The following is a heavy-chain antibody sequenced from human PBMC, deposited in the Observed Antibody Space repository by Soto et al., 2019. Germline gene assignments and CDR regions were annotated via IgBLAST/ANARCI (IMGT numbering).Heavy chain of an antibody. D-gene: IGHD3-3*01. V-gene: IGHV4-4*07. J-gene: IGHJ4*02. CDR1: GGSLTKHY. Sequence: KPSETLSLTCTVSGGSLTKHYWSWIRQPAGKGLEWIGRVSTSGNVVSKASLRSRLTMSVDTSKNQFSLRLTSVTAADTAVYYCARDNNDFWSLYPLAFDYWGQGALVTVSS. CDR2: VSTSGNV. CDR3: ARDNNDFWSLYPLAFDY.